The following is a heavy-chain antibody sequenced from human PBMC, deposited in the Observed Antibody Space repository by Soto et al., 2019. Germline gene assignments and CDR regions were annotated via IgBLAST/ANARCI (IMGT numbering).Heavy chain of an antibody. CDR1: GGTFSSYA. J-gene: IGHJ1*01. CDR3: ARVGVYSSSWSH. D-gene: IGHD6-13*01. V-gene: IGHV1-69*06. CDR2: IIPIFGTA. Sequence: SVKVSCKASGGTFSSYAISWVRQAPGQGLEWMGGIIPIFGTANYAQKFQGRVTITADKSTRTAYMELSSLRSEDTAVYYCARVGVYSSSWSHWGQGTLVTVSS.